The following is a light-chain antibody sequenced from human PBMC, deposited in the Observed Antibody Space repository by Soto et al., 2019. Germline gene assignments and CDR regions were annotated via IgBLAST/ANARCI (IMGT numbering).Light chain of an antibody. CDR3: QQSYSTPWT. CDR2: SAS. Sequence: DIQMTQSPSSLSASVGDRVTITCRASQSISSYLNWYHQKPGKAPKLLIYSASSLQSGVPSRFSGSGSGTEFTLTISSLQPEDFATYYCQQSYSTPWTFGQGTNVEIQ. V-gene: IGKV1-39*01. J-gene: IGKJ1*01. CDR1: QSISSY.